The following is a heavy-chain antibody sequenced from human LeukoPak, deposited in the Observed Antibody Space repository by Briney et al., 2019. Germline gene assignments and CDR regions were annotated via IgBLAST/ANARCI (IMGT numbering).Heavy chain of an antibody. Sequence: ASVKVSCKASGYTFTDYYMHWVRQAPGQGLEWMGWINPNSGGTNFAQKFQGRVTMTRDTSISTAYMELNRLRSDGTAVYYCARGHHIGSPGHWFDPWGQGTLVIVSS. V-gene: IGHV1-2*02. CDR3: ARGHHIGSPGHWFDP. D-gene: IGHD5-12*01. CDR2: INPNSGGT. CDR1: GYTFTDYY. J-gene: IGHJ5*02.